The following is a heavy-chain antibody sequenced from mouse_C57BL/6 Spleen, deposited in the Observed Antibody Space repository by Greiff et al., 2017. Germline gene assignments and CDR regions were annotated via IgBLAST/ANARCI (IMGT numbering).Heavy chain of an antibody. J-gene: IGHJ2*01. D-gene: IGHD1-1*01. Sequence: QVQLQQSGPELVKPGASVKISCKASGYAFSSSWMNWVKQRPGKGLEWIGRIYPGDGDTNYNGKFKGKATLTADKSSSTAYMQLSSLTSEDSAVYFCAVTTVVATEFDDWGQGTTLTVSS. CDR3: AVTTVVATEFDD. CDR2: IYPGDGDT. CDR1: GYAFSSSW. V-gene: IGHV1-82*01.